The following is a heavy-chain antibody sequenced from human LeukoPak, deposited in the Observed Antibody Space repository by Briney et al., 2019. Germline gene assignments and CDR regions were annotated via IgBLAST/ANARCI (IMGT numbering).Heavy chain of an antibody. D-gene: IGHD2-2*01. CDR2: ISSSSSYI. Sequence: GGSLRLSCAASGFTFSSYSMNWVRQAPGKGLECVSSISSSSSYIYYADSVKGRFTISRDNAKNSLYLQMNSLRAEDTAGYYCARDLGKGVVPFNWFDPWGQGTLVTVSS. V-gene: IGHV3-21*01. CDR3: ARDLGKGVVPFNWFDP. J-gene: IGHJ5*02. CDR1: GFTFSSYS.